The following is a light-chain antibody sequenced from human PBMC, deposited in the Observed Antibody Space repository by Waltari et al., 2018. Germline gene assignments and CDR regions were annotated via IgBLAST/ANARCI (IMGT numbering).Light chain of an antibody. CDR1: QSVSSN. CDR2: GAS. CDR3: QQYNNWPPWT. Sequence: EIVMTQSQATLSVSPGERATLSCRASQSVSSNLAWYQQKPGQAPRLLIYGASTRATGTPARFSGGGSETEFTFTISSLQSEDFAVYYCQQYNNWPPWTFGQGTKVEIK. J-gene: IGKJ1*01. V-gene: IGKV3-15*01.